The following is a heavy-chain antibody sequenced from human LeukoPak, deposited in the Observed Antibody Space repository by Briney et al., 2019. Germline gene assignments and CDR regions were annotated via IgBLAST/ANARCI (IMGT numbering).Heavy chain of an antibody. Sequence: PGGSLRLSCAASGFTFSTYAMSWVRQAPGRGLEWVSGISGGGGSTYYADSVEGRFTMSRDNSKNTLYLQMNSLRDEDTAVYYCAKGGPAAADPRYFHQWGQGTLVTVSS. CDR3: AKGGPAAADPRYFHQ. D-gene: IGHD6-25*01. V-gene: IGHV3-23*01. CDR1: GFTFSTYA. J-gene: IGHJ1*01. CDR2: ISGGGGST.